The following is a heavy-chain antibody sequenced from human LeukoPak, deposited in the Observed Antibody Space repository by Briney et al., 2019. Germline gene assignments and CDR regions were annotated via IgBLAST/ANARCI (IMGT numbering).Heavy chain of an antibody. Sequence: GESLKISCKGSGYSFTSYWIGWVRQMPGKGLEWMGIIYPGDSDTRYSPSFQGQVTTSADKSISTAYLQWSSLKASDTAMYYCARPICGGDCYFAFDIWGQGTMVTVSS. CDR3: ARPICGGDCYFAFDI. J-gene: IGHJ3*02. CDR1: GYSFTSYW. D-gene: IGHD2-21*02. V-gene: IGHV5-51*01. CDR2: IYPGDSDT.